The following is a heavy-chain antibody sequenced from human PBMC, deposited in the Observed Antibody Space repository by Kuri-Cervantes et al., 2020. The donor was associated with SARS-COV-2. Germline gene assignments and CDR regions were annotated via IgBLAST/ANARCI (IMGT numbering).Heavy chain of an antibody. J-gene: IGHJ3*02. D-gene: IGHD1-26*01. V-gene: IGHV4-4*07. CDR2: VYTSGIT. Sequence: SETLSLTCAVSGYSISSGYYWGWIRQPAGKGLEWIGRVYTSGITNYNPSLKSRVTMSVDTSNNQFSLKLNSVTAADTAVYYCARVSWGEWELRGHDAFDIWGQGTMVTVSS. CDR3: ARVSWGEWELRGHDAFDI. CDR1: GYSISSGYY.